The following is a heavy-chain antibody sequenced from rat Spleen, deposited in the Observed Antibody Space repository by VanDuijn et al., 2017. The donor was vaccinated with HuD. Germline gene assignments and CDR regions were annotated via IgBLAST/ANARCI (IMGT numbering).Heavy chain of an antibody. Sequence: EVQLVESGGGLVQPGRSLKLSCAASGFSFSSFVMAWVRQAQKKGLELVASITSGGSNTYYLDSVKGRFTIARDNAKSTLYLQMDSLRSEDTATYYCTRGYYFDYWGQGVMVTVSS. CDR3: TRGYYFDY. V-gene: IGHV5-7*01. J-gene: IGHJ2*01. CDR1: GFSFSSFV. CDR2: ITSGGSNT.